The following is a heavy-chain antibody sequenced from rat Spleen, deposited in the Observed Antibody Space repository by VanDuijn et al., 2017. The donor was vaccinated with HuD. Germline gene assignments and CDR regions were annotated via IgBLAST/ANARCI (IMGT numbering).Heavy chain of an antibody. J-gene: IGHJ2*01. CDR3: TRATTYGYTLDY. CDR2: ISNAGGSI. V-gene: IGHV5-31*01. Sequence: EVRLVESGGGPVQPGRSLKLSCVASGFTFNNYWMNWIRQAPGKGLEWVASISNAGGSIYYPDSVKGRFTISRDNAKSTLYLQMNSLRSEDTATYYCTRATTYGYTLDYWGQGVMVTVSS. CDR1: GFTFNNYW. D-gene: IGHD1-4*01.